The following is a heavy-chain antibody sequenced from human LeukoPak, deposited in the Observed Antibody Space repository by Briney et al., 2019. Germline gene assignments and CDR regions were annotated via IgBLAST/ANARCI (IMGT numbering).Heavy chain of an antibody. D-gene: IGHD1-20*01. CDR3: ARVRGDNWNDEGIDY. V-gene: IGHV3-21*03. CDR1: GFTFSSYS. Sequence: PGGSLRLSCAASGFTFSSYSMNWVRQAPGKGLEWVSSISSSSSYIYYADSVKGRFTISRDNAKNSLYLQMNSLRAEDTAVYYCARVRGDNWNDEGIDYWGQGTLVTVSS. J-gene: IGHJ4*02. CDR2: ISSSSSYI.